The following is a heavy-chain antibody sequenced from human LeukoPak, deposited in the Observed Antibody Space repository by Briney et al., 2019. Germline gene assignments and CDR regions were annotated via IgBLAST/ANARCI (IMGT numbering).Heavy chain of an antibody. CDR1: GGTFSSYA. V-gene: IGHV1-69*13. Sequence: GASVKVSCKASGGTFSSYAISWVRQAPGQGLERMGGIIPIFGTANYAQKFQGRVTITADESTSTAYMELSSLRSEDTAVYYCARVVLRGYYYDRTYYFDYWGQGTLVTVSS. CDR2: IIPIFGTA. J-gene: IGHJ4*02. D-gene: IGHD3-22*01. CDR3: ARVVLRGYYYDRTYYFDY.